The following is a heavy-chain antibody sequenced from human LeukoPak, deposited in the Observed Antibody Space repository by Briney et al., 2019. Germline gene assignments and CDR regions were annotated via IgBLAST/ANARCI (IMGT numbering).Heavy chain of an antibody. D-gene: IGHD2-2*01. CDR1: GFTFSSYW. CDR3: ARDLGVPAALYYFDY. CDR2: IKQDGSEK. V-gene: IGHV3-7*01. J-gene: IGHJ4*02. Sequence: GGSLRLSCAASGFTFSSYWMSWVRQAPGKGLEWVANIKQDGSEKYYVDSVKGRFAISRDNAKNSLYLQMNSLRAEDTAVYYCARDLGVPAALYYFDYWGQGTLVTVSS.